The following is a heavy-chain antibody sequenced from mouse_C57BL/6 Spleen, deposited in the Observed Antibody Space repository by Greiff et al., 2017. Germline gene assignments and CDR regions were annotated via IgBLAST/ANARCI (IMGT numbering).Heavy chain of an antibody. CDR2: INPSSGYT. V-gene: IGHV1-4*01. Sequence: QVQLQQSGAELARPGASVKMSCKASGYTFTSYTMHWVKQRPGQGLEWIGYINPSSGYTKYNQKFKDKATLTADTSSSTAYMQLSSLTSEDSAVYYCAREGFYAGDYWGQGTSVTVSS. J-gene: IGHJ4*01. CDR1: GYTFTSYT. CDR3: AREGFYAGDY.